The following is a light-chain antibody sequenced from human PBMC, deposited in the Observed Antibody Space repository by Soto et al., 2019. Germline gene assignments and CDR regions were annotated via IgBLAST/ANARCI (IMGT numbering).Light chain of an antibody. Sequence: DIQMTQSPSTLSASVGDRVTITCRASQSVSIWLAWYQHKPGKAPKLLIYKASTLESGVPSRFSGSGSGTEFTLTITSLQPDDFATYYCQHYDSYSGTFGQGTKVDIK. CDR2: KAS. CDR1: QSVSIW. J-gene: IGKJ1*01. CDR3: QHYDSYSGT. V-gene: IGKV1-5*03.